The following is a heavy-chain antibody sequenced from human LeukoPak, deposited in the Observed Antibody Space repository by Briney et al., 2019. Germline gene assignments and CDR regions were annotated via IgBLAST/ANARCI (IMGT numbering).Heavy chain of an antibody. Sequence: GGSLRLSCAASGFTFTDYEMNWVRQAPGKGLEWVAYTSVSCSTIYSADSVKGRFTISRDNSKTSLYLQMSSLRAEDTAIYYCARDRYTYGPIDNWGQGTLVTVSS. V-gene: IGHV3-48*03. CDR3: ARDRYTYGPIDN. D-gene: IGHD5-18*01. J-gene: IGHJ4*02. CDR2: TSVSCSTI. CDR1: GFTFTDYE.